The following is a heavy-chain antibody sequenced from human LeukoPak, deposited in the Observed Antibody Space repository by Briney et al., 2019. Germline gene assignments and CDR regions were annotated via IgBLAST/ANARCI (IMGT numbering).Heavy chain of an antibody. D-gene: IGHD3-3*01. V-gene: IGHV1-69*05. CDR3: ATRRLPDFWSGREAFDI. CDR2: IIPIFGTA. Sequence: GASVKVSCKASGGTFSNSAISWVRQAPGQGLEWMGGIIPIFGTANYAQMFQGRVTITTDESTYIAYMELSGLRSEDTAVYYCATRRLPDFWSGREAFDIWGQGTMVTVSS. J-gene: IGHJ3*02. CDR1: GGTFSNSA.